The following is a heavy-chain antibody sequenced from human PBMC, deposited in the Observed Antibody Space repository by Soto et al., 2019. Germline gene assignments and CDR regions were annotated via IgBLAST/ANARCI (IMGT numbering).Heavy chain of an antibody. D-gene: IGHD1-26*01. CDR3: ARDLVGATTQEGIFY. CDR2: INPSGGST. CDR1: GYTFTSYY. J-gene: IGHJ4*02. V-gene: IGHV1-46*01. Sequence: QVQLVQSGAEVKKPGASVKVSCKASGYTFTSYYMHWVRQAPGQGLEWMGIINPSGGSTSYAQKFQARVTMTRDPSTSTVYIELSSLRSEDTAVYYCARDLVGATTQEGIFYWGQGTLVTVSS.